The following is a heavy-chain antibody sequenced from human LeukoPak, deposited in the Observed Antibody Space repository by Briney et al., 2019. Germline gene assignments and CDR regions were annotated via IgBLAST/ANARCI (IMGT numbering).Heavy chain of an antibody. CDR1: GFTFDDYG. J-gene: IGHJ4*02. Sequence: GGSLRLSCAVSGFTFDDYGMSWVRQAPGKGLEWVSGINWNGGSTGYVDSVKVRFTISRDNAKNSLHLQMNSLRAEDTALYYCARDISSGWYFDYWGQGTLVTVSS. CDR2: INWNGGST. D-gene: IGHD6-19*01. CDR3: ARDISSGWYFDY. V-gene: IGHV3-20*04.